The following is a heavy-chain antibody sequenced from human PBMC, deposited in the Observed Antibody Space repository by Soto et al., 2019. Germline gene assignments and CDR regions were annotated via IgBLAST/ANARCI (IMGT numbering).Heavy chain of an antibody. Sequence: GGSLRLSCAASGFTFSSYAMHWVRQAPGKGLEWVAVISYDGSNKYYADSVKGRFTISRDNSKNTLYLQMNSLRAEDTAVYYCATVARSRAILNGSYWYWFDPWGQGTLVTVSS. CDR2: ISYDGSNK. CDR1: GFTFSSYA. V-gene: IGHV3-30-3*01. D-gene: IGHD3-9*01. CDR3: ATVARSRAILNGSYWYWFDP. J-gene: IGHJ5*02.